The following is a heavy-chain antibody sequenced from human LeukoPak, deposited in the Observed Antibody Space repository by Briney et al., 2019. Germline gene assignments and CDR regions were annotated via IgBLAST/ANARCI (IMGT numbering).Heavy chain of an antibody. V-gene: IGHV3-30*02. CDR2: IRYDGSNK. Sequence: PGGSLSLSCAASGFTFKTYGMHWVRQAPGKGLEWVAFIRYDGSNKYYADSVKGRFTISRDNSKNTLYLQMNSLRAEDTAVYYCAGTNSGYGYAFDIWGQGTMVTVSS. CDR3: AGTNSGYGYAFDI. J-gene: IGHJ3*02. D-gene: IGHD5-12*01. CDR1: GFTFKTYG.